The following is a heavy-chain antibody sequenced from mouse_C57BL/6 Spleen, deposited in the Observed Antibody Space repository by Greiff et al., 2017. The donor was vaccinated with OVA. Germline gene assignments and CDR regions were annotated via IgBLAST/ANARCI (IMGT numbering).Heavy chain of an antibody. CDR2: INPNNGGT. J-gene: IGHJ3*01. CDR3: ARNDYAWFAY. Sequence: EVQLQQSGPELVKPGASVKISCKASGYTFTDYYMNWVKQSHGKSLEWIGDINPNNGGTSYNQKFKGKDTLTVDKSSSTAYMELRSLTSEDSAVYYCARNDYAWFAYWGQGTLVTVSA. CDR1: GYTFTDYY. V-gene: IGHV1-26*01. D-gene: IGHD2-4*01.